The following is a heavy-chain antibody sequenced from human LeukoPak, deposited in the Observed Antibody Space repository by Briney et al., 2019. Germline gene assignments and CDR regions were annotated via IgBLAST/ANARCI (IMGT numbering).Heavy chain of an antibody. J-gene: IGHJ3*02. CDR2: ISSSSSTI. D-gene: IGHD3-3*01. CDR3: ARAAGYDFWSGYDDAFDI. V-gene: IGHV3-48*01. Sequence: PGGSLRLSCAASGFTFSSYSMNWVRQAPGKGLEWVSYISSSSSTIYYADSVKGRFTISRDNAKNSLYLQMNSLRAEDTAVYYCARAAGYDFWSGYDDAFDIWGQGTMVTVSS. CDR1: GFTFSSYS.